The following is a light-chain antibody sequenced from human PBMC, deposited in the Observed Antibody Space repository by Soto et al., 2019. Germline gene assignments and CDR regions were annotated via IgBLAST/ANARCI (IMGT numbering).Light chain of an antibody. CDR1: RNIGTW. CDR2: DAS. V-gene: IGKV1-5*02. CDR3: QHCHDYPYI. Sequence: GDRVTIVCTASRNIGTWLAWYQQRPGNAPRLLIHDASRLESGVPSRFSGSGSGTEFTLTITSLQPYDFATYYCQHCHDYPYIFGQGTNVEIK. J-gene: IGKJ2*01.